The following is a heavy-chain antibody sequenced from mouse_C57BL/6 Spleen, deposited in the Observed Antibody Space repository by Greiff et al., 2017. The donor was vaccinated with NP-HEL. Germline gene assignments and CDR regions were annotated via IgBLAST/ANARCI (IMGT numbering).Heavy chain of an antibody. CDR1: GYTFTDYE. Sequence: VQLQQSGAELVRPGASVTLSCKASGYTFTDYEMHWVKQTPVHGLEWIGAIDPETGGTAYNQRFKGKAILTADTSSSTAYMELRSLTSEDAAIDYCTPRTLDYWGQGTTLTVSS. CDR3: TPRTLDY. CDR2: IDPETGGT. J-gene: IGHJ2*01. V-gene: IGHV1-15*01.